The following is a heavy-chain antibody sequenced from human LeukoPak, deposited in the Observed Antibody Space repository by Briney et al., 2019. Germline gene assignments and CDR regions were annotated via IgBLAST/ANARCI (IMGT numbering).Heavy chain of an antibody. D-gene: IGHD7-27*01. J-gene: IGHJ4*02. CDR2: TYYRSKWKN. Sequence: SQTLSLTCAISGDSVSSNSAVWNWIRQSPSRGLEWLGRTYYRSKWKNDYAASVKSRITVNPDTSKNQFSLNLSSVTAADTAVYYCARLGKEVTYRAYYLDYWGQGTLVTVSS. CDR3: ARLGKEVTYRAYYLDY. V-gene: IGHV6-1*01. CDR1: GDSVSSNSAV.